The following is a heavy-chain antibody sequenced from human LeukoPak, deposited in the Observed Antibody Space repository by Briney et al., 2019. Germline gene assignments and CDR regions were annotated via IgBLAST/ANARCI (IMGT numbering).Heavy chain of an antibody. D-gene: IGHD3-9*01. V-gene: IGHV1-58*02. CDR1: GFTFTSSA. J-gene: IGHJ5*02. CDR2: IVVGSGNT. Sequence: SVKVSCKASGFTFTSSAMQWVRQARGQRLEWIGWIVVGSGNTNYAQKFQERVTITRDMSTSTAYMELSSLRSVDTAVYYCAASTFSLRRWLLYEPFDPWDQGTLVTVSS. CDR3: AASTFSLRRWLLYEPFDP.